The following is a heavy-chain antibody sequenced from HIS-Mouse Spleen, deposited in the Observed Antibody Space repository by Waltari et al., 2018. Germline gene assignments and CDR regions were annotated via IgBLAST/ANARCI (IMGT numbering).Heavy chain of an antibody. CDR1: GFTFSSYA. CDR2: ISYDGSNK. CDR3: ARGPATADWYFDL. D-gene: IGHD2-21*02. V-gene: IGHV3-30-3*01. J-gene: IGHJ2*01. Sequence: QVQLVESGGGVVQPGRSLRLSCAASGFTFSSYAMPCVRPAPGKGLEWVAVISYDGSNKYYADSVKGRFTISRDNSKNTLYLQMNSLRAEDTAVYYCARGPATADWYFDLWGRGTLVTVSS.